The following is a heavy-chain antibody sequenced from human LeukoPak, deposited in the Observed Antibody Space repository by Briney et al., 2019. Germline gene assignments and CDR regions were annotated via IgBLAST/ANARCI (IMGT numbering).Heavy chain of an antibody. CDR3: ARGFGRFGHRFGY. CDR1: GFTFSSFE. CDR2: MSSRDNTR. J-gene: IGHJ4*02. Sequence: GGSLRLSCLASGFTFSSFEMDWVRQAPGKGLEWISYMSSRDNTRYYAESVRGRFTMSKDNAKNTLSLQMNSLRAEDTAFYYCARGFGRFGHRFGYLGQGTLVTVSS. D-gene: IGHD3-10*01. V-gene: IGHV3-48*03.